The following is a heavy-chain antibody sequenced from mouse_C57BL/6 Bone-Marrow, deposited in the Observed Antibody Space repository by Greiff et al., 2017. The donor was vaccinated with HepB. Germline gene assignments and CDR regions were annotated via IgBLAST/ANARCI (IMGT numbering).Heavy chain of an antibody. J-gene: IGHJ2*01. CDR1: GFSLTSYG. CDR2: IWSGGST. CDR3: ARGSGSSPSYYFDY. Sequence: QVQLKQSGPGLVQPSQSLSITCTVSGFSLTSYGVHWVRQSPGKGLEWLGVIWSGGSTDYNAAFISRLSISKDNSKSQVFFKMNSLQAEDTAIYYCARGSGSSPSYYFDYWGQGTTLTVSS. V-gene: IGHV2-2*01. D-gene: IGHD1-1*01.